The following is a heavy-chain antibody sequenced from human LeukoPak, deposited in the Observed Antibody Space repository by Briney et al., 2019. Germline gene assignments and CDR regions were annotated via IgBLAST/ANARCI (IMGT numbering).Heavy chain of an antibody. CDR2: FDPEDGET. Sequence: ASVKVSCKVSGYTLTELSMHWVRQAPGKGLEWMGGFDPEDGETIYAQKFQGRVTMTEDTSTDTAYMELCSLRSEDTAVYYCATVTSSGSYFDYWGQGTLVTVSS. CDR1: GYTLTELS. J-gene: IGHJ4*02. V-gene: IGHV1-24*01. CDR3: ATVTSSGSYFDY. D-gene: IGHD6-19*01.